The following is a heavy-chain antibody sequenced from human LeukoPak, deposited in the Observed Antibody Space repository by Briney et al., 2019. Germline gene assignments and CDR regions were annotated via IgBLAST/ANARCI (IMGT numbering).Heavy chain of an antibody. D-gene: IGHD6-19*01. CDR2: ISGYSGNT. V-gene: IGHV1-18*01. Sequence: ASVQVSFKASGYTFTNYGIIWVRQAPGQGLEWMGWISGYSGNTNYAQKFQGRVTMTKDTSTNTVYMDLRSLRSDDTAVYYCARDSRIAVARYGVTGDYWGQGTLVTVSS. CDR1: GYTFTNYG. J-gene: IGHJ4*02. CDR3: ARDSRIAVARYGVTGDY.